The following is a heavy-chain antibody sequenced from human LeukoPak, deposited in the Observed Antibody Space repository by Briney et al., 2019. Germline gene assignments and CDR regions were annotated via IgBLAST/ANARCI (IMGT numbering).Heavy chain of an antibody. V-gene: IGHV4-39*01. CDR2: IYYSGST. J-gene: IGHJ4*02. Sequence: PSETLSLTCTVSGGSISSSSYFWGWIRQPPGKGLEWIGSIYYSGSTYYNPSLKSRVTISVDTSKNQFSLKLSSVTAADTAVYYCASSYSSSWYKQGIKFDYWGQGTLVTVSS. D-gene: IGHD6-13*01. CDR1: GGSISSSSYF. CDR3: ASSYSSSWYKQGIKFDY.